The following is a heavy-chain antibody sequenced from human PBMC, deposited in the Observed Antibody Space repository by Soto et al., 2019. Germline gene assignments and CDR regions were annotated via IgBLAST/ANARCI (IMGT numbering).Heavy chain of an antibody. V-gene: IGHV4-30-2*01. CDR1: GDSVTSDSYS. Sequence: SETLSLTCTVSGDSVTSDSYSWTWIRQPPGKALEWIGNIYDSGSTSYNPSLKSRVTMSVDTSKNQFSLRLTSVTAADTAVYFCARGSSSYYDYGMDVWGQGTTVTVSS. J-gene: IGHJ6*02. CDR3: ARGSSSYYDYGMDV. CDR2: IYDSGST. D-gene: IGHD6-6*01.